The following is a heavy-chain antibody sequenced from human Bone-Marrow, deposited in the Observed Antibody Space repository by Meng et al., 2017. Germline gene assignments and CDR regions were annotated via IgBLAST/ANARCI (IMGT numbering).Heavy chain of an antibody. V-gene: IGHV4-34*01. CDR2: INHSGST. CDR3: ARDNTMIGSFDY. D-gene: IGHD3-22*01. Sequence: QVQHQQWGAGLLKPSETLSLTCAVYGGSFSGYYWSWIRQPPGKGLEWIGEINHSGSTNYNPSLKSRVTISVDTSKNQFSLKLSSVTAADTAVYYCARDNTMIGSFDYWGQGTLVTVSS. J-gene: IGHJ4*02. CDR1: GGSFSGYY.